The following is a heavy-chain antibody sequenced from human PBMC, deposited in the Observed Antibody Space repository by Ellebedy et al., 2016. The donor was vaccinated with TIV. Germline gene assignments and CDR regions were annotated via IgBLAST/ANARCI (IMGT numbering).Heavy chain of an antibody. J-gene: IGHJ4*02. Sequence: GESLKISCAASAFTFSGTAMHWVRQASGKGLEWVGRIRSKANNYATAYAASVKGRFTISRDDSKNTANLQMNSLKTEDTAVYYCVNIVVVTATGYWGQGTLVTVSS. CDR1: AFTFSGTA. V-gene: IGHV3-73*01. CDR2: IRSKANNYAT. D-gene: IGHD2-21*02. CDR3: VNIVVVTATGY.